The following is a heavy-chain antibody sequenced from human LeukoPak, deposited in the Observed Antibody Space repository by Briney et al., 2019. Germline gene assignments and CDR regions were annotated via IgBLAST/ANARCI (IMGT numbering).Heavy chain of an antibody. D-gene: IGHD6-13*01. V-gene: IGHV3-21*01. CDR2: ISSSSSYI. J-gene: IGHJ4*02. CDR1: GFTFSTHS. Sequence: GGSLRLSCAASGFTFSTHSMNWVRQAPGKGLEWVSSISSSSSYIYYADSVKGRFTISRDNAKNSLYLQMNSLRAEDTAVYYCARDRESSSWFDYWGQGTLVTVSS. CDR3: ARDRESSSWFDY.